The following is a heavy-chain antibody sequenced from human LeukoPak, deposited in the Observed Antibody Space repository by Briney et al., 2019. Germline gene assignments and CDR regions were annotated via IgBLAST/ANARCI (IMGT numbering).Heavy chain of an antibody. CDR3: ARTQQDCSGGSCYSHPLWFDY. Sequence: SETLSLTCAVYGGSFSGYYWSWIRQPPGKGLEWIGEINHSGSTYYNPSLKSRVTISVDTSKNQFSLKLSSVTAADTAVYYCARTQQDCSGGSCYSHPLWFDYWGQGTLVTVSS. J-gene: IGHJ4*02. D-gene: IGHD2-15*01. CDR1: GGSFSGYY. V-gene: IGHV4-34*01. CDR2: INHSGST.